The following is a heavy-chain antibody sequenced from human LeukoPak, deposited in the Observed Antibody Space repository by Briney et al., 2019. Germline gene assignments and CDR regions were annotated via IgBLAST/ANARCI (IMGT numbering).Heavy chain of an antibody. Sequence: ASVKVSCMASGYTFTGYYMHWVRQAAGQGLDWMGWIKPNSGGTNYAQTFQGRVTMTRDTSISTAYMELSRLRSDDTAVYYYARDRDSYGNGLDYWGQGTLVTVSS. CDR3: ARDRDSYGNGLDY. D-gene: IGHD5-18*01. CDR2: IKPNSGGT. J-gene: IGHJ4*02. V-gene: IGHV1-2*02. CDR1: GYTFTGYY.